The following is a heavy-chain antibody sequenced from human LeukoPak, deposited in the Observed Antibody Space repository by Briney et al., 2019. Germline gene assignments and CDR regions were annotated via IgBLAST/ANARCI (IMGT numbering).Heavy chain of an antibody. D-gene: IGHD2-2*01. CDR2: ISSSSSYI. J-gene: IGHJ5*02. CDR1: GFTFSSYR. V-gene: IGHV3-21*01. Sequence: GGSLRLSCAASGFTFSSYRMNWVRQAPGKGLEWVSSISSSSSYIYYADSVKGRFTISRDNAKNSLYLQMNSLRAEDTAVYYCARDGLIVVVPAATQGWFDPWGQGTLVTVSS. CDR3: ARDGLIVVVPAATQGWFDP.